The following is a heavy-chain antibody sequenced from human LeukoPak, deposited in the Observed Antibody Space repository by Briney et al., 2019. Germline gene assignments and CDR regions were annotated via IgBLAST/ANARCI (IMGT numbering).Heavy chain of an antibody. CDR1: GGSISSGGYY. CDR3: AREGRYSSSWYFDY. V-gene: IGHV4-30-2*01. J-gene: IGHJ4*02. Sequence: SETLSLTCTVSGGSISSGGYYWSWIRQPPGKGLEWIGYIYHSGSTYYNPSLKSRVTISVDTSKNQFSLKLSSVTAADTAVYYCAREGRYSSSWYFDYWGQGTLVTVSS. D-gene: IGHD6-13*01. CDR2: IYHSGST.